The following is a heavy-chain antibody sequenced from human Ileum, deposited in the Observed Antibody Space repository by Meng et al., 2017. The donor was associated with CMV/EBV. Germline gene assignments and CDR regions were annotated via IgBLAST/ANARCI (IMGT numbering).Heavy chain of an antibody. D-gene: IGHD2-21*01. J-gene: IGHJ5*02. V-gene: IGHV3-30-3*01. Sequence: YVMHWPRQAPGKRGERVADRSDDGNNDWCAGHVKGRITISKDNSKNTLYLQMNTMRPEEKAIHYCARGSNSSYCGCRGGAQSWFDPWGQGTLVTVSS. CDR2: RSDDGNND. CDR3: ARGSNSSYCGCRGGAQSWFDP. CDR1: YV.